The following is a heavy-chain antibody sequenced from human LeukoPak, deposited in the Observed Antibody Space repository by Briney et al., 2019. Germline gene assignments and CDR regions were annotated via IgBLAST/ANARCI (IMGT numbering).Heavy chain of an antibody. Sequence: PGGSLRLSCAASGFTFSSHGMHWVRQAPGKGLEWVAVISYDGSNKYYADSVKGRFTISRDNSKNTLYLQMNSLRAEDTAVYYCARDREDIVVVPAAMSMDVWGKGTTVTVSS. D-gene: IGHD2-2*01. CDR1: GFTFSSHG. CDR3: ARDREDIVVVPAAMSMDV. V-gene: IGHV3-30*03. CDR2: ISYDGSNK. J-gene: IGHJ6*04.